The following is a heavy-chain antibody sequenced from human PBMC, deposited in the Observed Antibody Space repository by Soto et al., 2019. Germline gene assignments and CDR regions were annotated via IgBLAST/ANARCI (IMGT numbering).Heavy chain of an antibody. CDR2: TYYRSKWYN. CDR3: ARAAVVVPAAIPNWFDP. J-gene: IGHJ5*02. Sequence: SQTLSLPCAISGDSVSSNSAAWNWIRQSPSRGLEWLGRTYYRSKWYNDYAVSVKSRITINPDTSKNQFSLQLNSVTPEDTAVYYCARAAVVVPAAIPNWFDPWGQGTLVTVSS. CDR1: GDSVSSNSAA. D-gene: IGHD2-2*02. V-gene: IGHV6-1*01.